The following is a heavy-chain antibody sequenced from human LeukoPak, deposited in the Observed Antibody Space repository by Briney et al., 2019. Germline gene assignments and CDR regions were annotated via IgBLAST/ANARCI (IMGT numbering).Heavy chain of an antibody. Sequence: GGSLRLSCAASGFTFRSYGMNWVRQAPGKGLEWVAVIWYDGSNKYYADSVKGRFTISRDNSKNTLYLQMNSLIAEDTAVYYCASGRYSSGYYYFDYWGQGTPVTVSS. CDR1: GFTFRSYG. CDR3: ASGRYSSGYYYFDY. J-gene: IGHJ4*02. CDR2: IWYDGSNK. D-gene: IGHD3-22*01. V-gene: IGHV3-33*01.